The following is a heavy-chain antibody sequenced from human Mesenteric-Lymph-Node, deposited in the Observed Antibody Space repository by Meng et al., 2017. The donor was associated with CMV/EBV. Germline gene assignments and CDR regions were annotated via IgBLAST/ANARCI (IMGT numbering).Heavy chain of an antibody. CDR3: ARGKSGLVPAPMSWFDP. CDR2: ISAYNGNT. Sequence: YTVTSYGISGVRQAPGQGLEWMGWISAYNGNTNYAQKLQGRVAMTRDTSINTAYLELSGLRSDDTAVYYCARGKSGLVPAPMSWFDPWGQGTLVTVSS. D-gene: IGHD2-2*01. J-gene: IGHJ5*02. CDR1: YTVTSYG. V-gene: IGHV1-18*04.